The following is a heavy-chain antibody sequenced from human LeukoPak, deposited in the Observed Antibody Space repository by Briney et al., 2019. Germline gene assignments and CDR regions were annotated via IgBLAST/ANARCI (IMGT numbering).Heavy chain of an antibody. J-gene: IGHJ2*01. CDR1: GFTFSYYG. CDR3: ARGASQWVNWYFDL. Sequence: GGSLRLSCAASGFTFSYYGMHWVRQAPGKGLEWVAVTWYDGDSKYYADSVKGRFTISRDNSENTLYLQMNSLRAADTAVYYCARGASQWVNWYFDLWGRGTLVTVSS. D-gene: IGHD1-26*01. V-gene: IGHV3-33*01. CDR2: TWYDGDSK.